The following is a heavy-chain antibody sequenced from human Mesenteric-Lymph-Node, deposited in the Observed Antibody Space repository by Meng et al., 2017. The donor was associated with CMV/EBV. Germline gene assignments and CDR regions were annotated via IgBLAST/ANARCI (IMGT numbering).Heavy chain of an antibody. J-gene: IGHJ4*02. CDR1: GFTFDDYG. CDR3: AKWGYYDSSGYDY. Sequence: GESLKISCVASGFTFDDYGMTWVRQAPGKGLEWVSAISGSGGSTYYADSVKGRFTISRDNSKNTLYLQMNSLRAEDTAVYYCAKWGYYDSSGYDYWGQGTLVTVSS. D-gene: IGHD3-22*01. V-gene: IGHV3-23*01. CDR2: ISGSGGST.